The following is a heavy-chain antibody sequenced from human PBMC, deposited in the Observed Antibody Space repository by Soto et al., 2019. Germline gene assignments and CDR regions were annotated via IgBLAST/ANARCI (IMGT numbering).Heavy chain of an antibody. J-gene: IGHJ3*02. CDR2: INPNSGGT. Sequence: PSVKVSCKASGYTFTGYYMHWVRQAPGQGLEWMGWINPNSGGTNYAQKFQGWVTMTRDTSISTAYMELSRLRSDDTAVYYCAREQSGRGYCSSTSCAIVIHAFDIWAQGTMVPVSS. CDR3: AREQSGRGYCSSTSCAIVIHAFDI. D-gene: IGHD2-2*01. V-gene: IGHV1-2*04. CDR1: GYTFTGYY.